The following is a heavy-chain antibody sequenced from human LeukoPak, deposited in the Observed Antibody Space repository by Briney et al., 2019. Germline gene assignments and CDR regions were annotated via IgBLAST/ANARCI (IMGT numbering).Heavy chain of an antibody. Sequence: GGSLRLSCAASGFTFSSYAMSWVRQAPGKGLECISGFSGSGGSTYYADSVKGRFTISRDNSKNTLYLQMNSLRAEDTAVYYCARGGSYLSAFDIWGQGTMVTVSS. CDR3: ARGGSYLSAFDI. J-gene: IGHJ3*02. V-gene: IGHV3-23*01. CDR2: FSGSGGST. D-gene: IGHD1-26*01. CDR1: GFTFSSYA.